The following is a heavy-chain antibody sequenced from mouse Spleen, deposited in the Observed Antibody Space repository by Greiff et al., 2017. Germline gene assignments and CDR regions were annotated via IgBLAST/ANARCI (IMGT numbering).Heavy chain of an antibody. D-gene: IGHD6-1*01. CDR2: INPYNGGT. Sequence: VQLQQSGPVLVKPGASVKMSCKASGYTFTDYYMNWVKQSHGKSLEWIGVINPYNGGTSYNQKFKGKATLTVDKSSSTAYMELNSLTSEDSAVYYCARGALLYYFDYWGQGTTLTVSS. CDR3: ARGALLYYFDY. CDR1: GYTFTDYY. J-gene: IGHJ2*01. V-gene: IGHV1-19*01.